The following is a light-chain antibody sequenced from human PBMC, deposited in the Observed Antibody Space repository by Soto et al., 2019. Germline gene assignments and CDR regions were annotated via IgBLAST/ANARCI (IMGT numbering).Light chain of an antibody. CDR1: QSVSSS. CDR2: GAS. V-gene: IGKV3-15*01. CDR3: QQYNNWPLT. Sequence: EIEMTQSPATLSVSPGERATLSCRASQSVSSSLAWYQQKPGQAPRLLIYGASTRATGIPARFSGSGSGTEFTLTINSLQSEDFAVYYCQQYNNWPLTFGPGTKVDIK. J-gene: IGKJ3*01.